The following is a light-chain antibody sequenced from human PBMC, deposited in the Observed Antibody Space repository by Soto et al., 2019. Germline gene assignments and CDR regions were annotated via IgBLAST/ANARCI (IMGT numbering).Light chain of an antibody. CDR3: QHYGASPWT. J-gene: IGKJ1*01. V-gene: IGKV3-11*01. CDR1: QSVGNN. Sequence: EIVLTQSPATLSLSPGERATLSCRASQSVGNNLAWYQQKPGQAPGLLIYEASTRATGIPARFSGSGSGTDFTLTISRLEPEDFAVYYCQHYGASPWTLGQGTKVDIK. CDR2: EAS.